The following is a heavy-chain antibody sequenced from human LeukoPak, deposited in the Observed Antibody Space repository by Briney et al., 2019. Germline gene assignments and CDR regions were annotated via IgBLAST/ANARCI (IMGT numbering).Heavy chain of an antibody. D-gene: IGHD2-2*01. CDR2: ISAYNGNT. Sequence: GASVKVSCKASGYTFTSYGISWVRQAPGQGLEWMGWISAYNGNTNYAQKLQGRVTMTTGTSPGTAYMELRSLRSDDTAVYYCARVEYCSSTSCYGWFDPWGQGTLVTVSS. J-gene: IGHJ5*02. CDR1: GYTFTSYG. CDR3: ARVEYCSSTSCYGWFDP. V-gene: IGHV1-18*01.